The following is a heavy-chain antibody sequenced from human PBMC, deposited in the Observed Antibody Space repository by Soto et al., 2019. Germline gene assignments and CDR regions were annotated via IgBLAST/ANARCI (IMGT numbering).Heavy chain of an antibody. CDR2: INSGNGNT. J-gene: IGHJ4*02. CDR3: ARGGYFDSSNYLAY. D-gene: IGHD3-22*01. CDR1: GYTFTSYG. V-gene: IGHV1-3*01. Sequence: ASVKVSCKASGYTFTSYGINWVRQAPGRGLEWMGWINSGNGNTKYSQQFQGRVIIDRDTSASTAYMELSSLRSEDTAVYYCARGGYFDSSNYLAYWGLGTLVTV.